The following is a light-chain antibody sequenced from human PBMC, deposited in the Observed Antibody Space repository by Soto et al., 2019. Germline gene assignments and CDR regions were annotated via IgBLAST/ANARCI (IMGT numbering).Light chain of an antibody. CDR1: SSDIGDNNY. V-gene: IGLV2-14*01. J-gene: IGLJ2*01. CDR2: EVT. Sequence: QSALTQPASVSGSPGQSISISCIGTSSDIGDNNYLSWYQQYPGKVPKLLIYEVTYRPSGVSSRFSGSKSGNTASLTISGLQAEDEADYYCCSYTTSSTLVVFGGGTKLTVL. CDR3: CSYTTSSTLVV.